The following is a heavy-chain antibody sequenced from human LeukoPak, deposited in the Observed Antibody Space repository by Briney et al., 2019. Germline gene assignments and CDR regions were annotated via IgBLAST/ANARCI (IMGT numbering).Heavy chain of an antibody. CDR3: ARGKMNGDDFDY. CDR2: LNPSSGT. J-gene: IGHJ4*02. Sequence: ASVTVSCKASGYSFTGHYMHWVRQAPGQGLDWMRWLNPSSGTNYAQKFQGRVTMTRDTSITTAYLELSWLRSDDTAVYYCARGKMNGDDFDYWGQGTLVTVSS. CDR1: GYSFTGHY. V-gene: IGHV1-2*02. D-gene: IGHD4-17*01.